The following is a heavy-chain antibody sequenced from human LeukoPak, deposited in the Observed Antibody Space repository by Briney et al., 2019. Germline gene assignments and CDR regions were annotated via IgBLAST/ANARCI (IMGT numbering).Heavy chain of an antibody. V-gene: IGHV3-23*01. D-gene: IGHD6-13*01. CDR2: ISGSGGST. Sequence: GGSLRLSCAASGFTFSSYAMSWVRQAPGKGLEWVSAISGSGGSTYYADSVKGRFTISRDNSKNTLYLQMNSLRVEDTAVYYCAKDLDSSSWYGGAFDIWGQGTMVTVSS. CDR3: AKDLDSSSWYGGAFDI. CDR1: GFTFSSYA. J-gene: IGHJ3*02.